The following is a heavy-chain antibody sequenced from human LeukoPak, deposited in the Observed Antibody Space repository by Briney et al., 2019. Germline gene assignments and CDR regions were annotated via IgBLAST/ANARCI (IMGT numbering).Heavy chain of an antibody. CDR1: GFSFSSYS. V-gene: IGHV3-21*01. Sequence: GGSLRLSCAASGFSFSSYSMNWVRQAPGKGLEWVSSISSRSSYIYYADSVKGRFTISRDNARNSLYLQMNSLRAEDTAVFYCARDQGYSYGYESYYYYGMDVWGQGATVTVSS. D-gene: IGHD5-18*01. CDR3: ARDQGYSYGYESYYYYGMDV. J-gene: IGHJ6*02. CDR2: ISSRSSYI.